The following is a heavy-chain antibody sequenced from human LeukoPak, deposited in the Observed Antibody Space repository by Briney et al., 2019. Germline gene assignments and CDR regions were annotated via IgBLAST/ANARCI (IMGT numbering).Heavy chain of an antibody. J-gene: IGHJ4*02. CDR1: GDSVSNGNYY. CDR3: ARSQNYYGSGDH. CDR2: IYYTGKT. D-gene: IGHD3-10*01. Sequence: SETLSLTCTVSGDSVSNGNYYWSWLRQPPGKALEWIGYIYYTGKTYYNPSLEGRVTILVDTSRNHFSVKLSSVTAADTAVYYCARSQNYYGSGDHWSQGTLVTVSS. V-gene: IGHV4-61*03.